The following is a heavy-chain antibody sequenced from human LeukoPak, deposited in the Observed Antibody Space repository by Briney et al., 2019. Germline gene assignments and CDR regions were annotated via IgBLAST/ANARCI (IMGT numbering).Heavy chain of an antibody. CDR1: GGSISSSIYY. D-gene: IGHD3-22*01. Sequence: SETLSHTCTVSGGSISSSIYYWGWIRQPPGKGLEWIGSIYYSGYTYYNPSLKSRVTISVDTSKNQFSLKLSSVTAADTAVYYCARGTYYDSIVWYYFDYWGQGTLVTVSS. J-gene: IGHJ4*02. CDR3: ARGTYYDSIVWYYFDY. V-gene: IGHV4-39*01. CDR2: IYYSGYT.